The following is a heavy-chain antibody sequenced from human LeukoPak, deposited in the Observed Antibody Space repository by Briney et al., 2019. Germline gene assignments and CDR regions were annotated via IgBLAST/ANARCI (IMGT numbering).Heavy chain of an antibody. D-gene: IGHD6-13*01. CDR3: ARDQGYSSNDY. CDR1: GGTFSSYA. V-gene: IGHV3-30*04. CDR2: ISYDGSNK. Sequence: SCKASGGTFSSYAMHWVRQAPGKGLEWVAVISYDGSNKYYADSVKGRFTISRDISKNTLYLQMNSLRAEDTAVYYCARDQGYSSNDYWGQGTLVTVSS. J-gene: IGHJ4*02.